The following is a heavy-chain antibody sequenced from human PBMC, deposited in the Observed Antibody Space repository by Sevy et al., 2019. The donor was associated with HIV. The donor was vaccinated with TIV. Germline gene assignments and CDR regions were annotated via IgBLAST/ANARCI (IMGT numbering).Heavy chain of an antibody. J-gene: IGHJ4*02. D-gene: IGHD3-10*02. V-gene: IGHV3-43*01. CDR1: GFALDGYT. Sequence: GGSVRLSCLASGFALDGYTMHWVRQAPGKSLEWVSLISWDGHSTYYADSVKGRFTISRDNSKNSVFLQMDSLSTEDTAFYYCARDFMGPTTFGTQFDYWGQGTLVTVSS. CDR3: ARDFMGPTTFGTQFDY. CDR2: ISWDGHST.